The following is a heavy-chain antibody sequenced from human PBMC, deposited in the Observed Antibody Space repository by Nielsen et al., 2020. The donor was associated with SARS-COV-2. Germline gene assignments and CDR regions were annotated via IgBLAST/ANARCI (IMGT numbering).Heavy chain of an antibody. CDR3: ARDNWGRMDV. CDR1: GFTISSSF. D-gene: IGHD7-27*01. Sequence: SLKISCGASGFTISSSFISWVRQAAGKGLYWVSVTYTDGSTSHADSVKGRFTISRDNSKNTLYLQMNSLRAEDTAVYYCARDNWGRMDVWGQGTTVTVSS. V-gene: IGHV3-66*01. CDR2: TYTDGST. J-gene: IGHJ6*02.